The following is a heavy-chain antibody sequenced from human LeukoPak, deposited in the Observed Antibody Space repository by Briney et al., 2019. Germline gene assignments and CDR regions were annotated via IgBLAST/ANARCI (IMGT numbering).Heavy chain of an antibody. V-gene: IGHV4-34*01. CDR3: ATGTSSGPTNWFDP. J-gene: IGHJ5*02. Sequence: SETLSLTCAVYGGSFSIYYWSWIRQPPGKGLEWIGEINPSGSTNYNPSLKSRVTISVDTSENQFSLKLSSVTAADTAVYYCATGTSSGPTNWFDPWGQGTLVTVSS. CDR1: GGSFSIYY. D-gene: IGHD3-22*01. CDR2: INPSGST.